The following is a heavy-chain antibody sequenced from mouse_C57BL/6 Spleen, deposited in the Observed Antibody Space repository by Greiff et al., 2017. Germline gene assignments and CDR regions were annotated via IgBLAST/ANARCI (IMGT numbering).Heavy chain of an antibody. V-gene: IGHV1-69*01. CDR2: IDPSDSYT. J-gene: IGHJ3*01. D-gene: IGHD1-1*01. CDR1: GFTFTSSW. CDR3: AREGDYGSSYRWPFAY. Sequence: QVQLQQPGAELVMPGASVKLSCKASGFTFTSSWMHWVQQRPGQGLEWIGEIDPSDSYTNYNQKFKGKSTLTVDKSSSTAYMQLSSLTSEDSAVYYCAREGDYGSSYRWPFAYWGQGTLVTVSA.